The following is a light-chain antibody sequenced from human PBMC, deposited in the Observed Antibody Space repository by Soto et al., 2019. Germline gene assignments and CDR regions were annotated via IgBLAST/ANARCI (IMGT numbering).Light chain of an antibody. CDR3: QQYGGSPFT. CDR2: GAS. J-gene: IGKJ5*01. Sequence: EIVLTQSPGTLSLSPGERATLSCRASQSVSSTYLAWYQHKAGQAPRLLIYGASSRATGIPDRFSGSGSGTDFTLTISRLEPEDFAVYYCQQYGGSPFTFGQGTRLEIK. CDR1: QSVSSTY. V-gene: IGKV3-20*01.